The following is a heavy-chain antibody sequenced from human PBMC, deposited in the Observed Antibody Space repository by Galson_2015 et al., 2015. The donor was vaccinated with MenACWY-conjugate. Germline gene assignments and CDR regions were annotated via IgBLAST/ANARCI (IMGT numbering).Heavy chain of an antibody. CDR1: GYSFSSYW. Sequence: QSGAEVKKPGESLKISCKGSGYSFSSYWIGWVRQMPGKGLEWMGLISPGDSNTRYSPSFQGQVTLSADKSITTAYLQWTSLKAPDTAMYYCARHPPGGRGMDVWGQGTTVTVSS. J-gene: IGHJ6*02. D-gene: IGHD1-26*01. CDR3: ARHPPGGRGMDV. V-gene: IGHV5-51*01. CDR2: ISPGDSNT.